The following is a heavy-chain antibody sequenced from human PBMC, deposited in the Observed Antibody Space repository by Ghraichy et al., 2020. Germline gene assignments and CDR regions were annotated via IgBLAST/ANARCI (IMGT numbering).Heavy chain of an antibody. CDR2: IRSKAYGGTT. D-gene: IGHD2-21*02. J-gene: IGHJ4*02. Sequence: GESLNISCTASGFTFGDYAMSWFRQAPGKGLEWVGFIRSKAYGGTTEYAASVKGRFTISRDDSKSIAYLQMNSLKTEDTAVYYCTRDVIAYCGGDCYSRGDYWGQGTLVTVSS. CDR3: TRDVIAYCGGDCYSRGDY. CDR1: GFTFGDYA. V-gene: IGHV3-49*03.